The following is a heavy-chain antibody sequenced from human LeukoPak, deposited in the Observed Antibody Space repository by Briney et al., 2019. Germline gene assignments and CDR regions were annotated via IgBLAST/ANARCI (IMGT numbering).Heavy chain of an antibody. D-gene: IGHD3-10*01. Sequence: SETLSLTCAVYGGSFSGYYWSWIRQPPGKELEWIGEINHSGSTNYNPSLKSRVTISVDTSKNQFSLKLSSVTAADTAVYYCARVMVRGVIRPTYYGMDVWGQGTTVTVSS. V-gene: IGHV4-34*01. CDR2: INHSGST. J-gene: IGHJ6*02. CDR3: ARVMVRGVIRPTYYGMDV. CDR1: GGSFSGYY.